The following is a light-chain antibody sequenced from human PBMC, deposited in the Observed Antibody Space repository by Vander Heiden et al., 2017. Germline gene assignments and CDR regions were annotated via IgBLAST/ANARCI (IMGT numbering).Light chain of an antibody. J-gene: IGLJ2*01. V-gene: IGLV1-47*02. CDR3: AAWDDSLSGLV. CDR2: SNN. CDR1: SSNIGSNY. Sequence: QSVLTQPPSASGTPGQRVTISCSGSSSNIGSNYVYWYQQLPGTAPNLLIYSNNQRPSGVPDRSSGSKSGTSASLAISGLRSEDEADYYCAAWDDSLSGLVFGGGTKLTVL.